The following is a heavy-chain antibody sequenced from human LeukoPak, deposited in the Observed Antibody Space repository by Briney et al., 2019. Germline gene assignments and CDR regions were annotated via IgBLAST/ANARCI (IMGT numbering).Heavy chain of an antibody. CDR2: FYHSGNT. Sequence: SETLSLTCAVSGYSISSGYYWGWIRQPPGKGLGWIGSFYHSGNTYYNPSLKSRVTISVDTSKNQFSLKLTSVTAADTAVYYCARHDFYSNYPHNWFDPWGQGTLVTVSS. CDR1: GYSISSGYY. J-gene: IGHJ5*02. V-gene: IGHV4-38-2*01. D-gene: IGHD4-11*01. CDR3: ARHDFYSNYPHNWFDP.